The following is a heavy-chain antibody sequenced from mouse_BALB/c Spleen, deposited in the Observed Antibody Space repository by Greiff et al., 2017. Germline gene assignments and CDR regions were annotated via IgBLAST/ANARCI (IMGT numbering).Heavy chain of an antibody. CDR1: GFTFSDYY. Sequence: EVQLVESGGGLVKPGGSLKLSCAASGFTFSDYYMYWVRQTPEKRLEWVATISDGGSYTYYPDSVKGRFTISRDNAKNNLYLQMSRLKSEDTAMYYCAREGNGTWYFDVWGAGTTVTVSS. D-gene: IGHD1-1*01. V-gene: IGHV5-4*02. CDR3: AREGNGTWYFDV. J-gene: IGHJ1*01. CDR2: ISDGGSYT.